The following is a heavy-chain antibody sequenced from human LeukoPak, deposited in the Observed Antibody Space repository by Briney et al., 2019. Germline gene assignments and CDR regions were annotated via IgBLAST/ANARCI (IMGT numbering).Heavy chain of an antibody. V-gene: IGHV3-23*01. CDR3: ASDRRGYSYGLSLDY. J-gene: IGHJ4*02. Sequence: PGGSLRLSCAASGFTFSSYAMSWVRQAPGKGLEWVSAISGSGGSTYYADSVKGRFTISRDNSKNTLYLQMNSLRAEDTAIYYCASDRRGYSYGLSLDYWGQGTLVTVSS. CDR2: ISGSGGST. D-gene: IGHD5-18*01. CDR1: GFTFSSYA.